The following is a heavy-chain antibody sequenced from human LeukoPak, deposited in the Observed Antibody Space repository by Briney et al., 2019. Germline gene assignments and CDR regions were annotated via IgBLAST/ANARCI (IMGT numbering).Heavy chain of an antibody. CDR3: ARGHGSGSYYNHYDAFDI. D-gene: IGHD3-10*01. CDR1: GYTFTGYY. J-gene: IGHJ3*02. Sequence: GAAVKVSCKASGYTFTGYYMHWVRQAPGQGLEWRGWINPNSGGTNYAQKFQGRVTMTRDTSISTAYMELSRLRSDDTAVYYCARGHGSGSYYNHYDAFDIWGQGTMVTVSS. V-gene: IGHV1-2*02. CDR2: INPNSGGT.